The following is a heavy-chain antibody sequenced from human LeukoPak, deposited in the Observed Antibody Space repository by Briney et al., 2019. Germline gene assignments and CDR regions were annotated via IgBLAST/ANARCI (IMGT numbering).Heavy chain of an antibody. V-gene: IGHV3-7*01. CDR2: IKQDGSEK. D-gene: IGHD2-2*01. CDR1: GFTFSSYW. J-gene: IGHJ4*02. CDR3: AKFDCSSTSCSYPYLDY. Sequence: GGSLRLSCAASGFTFSSYWMSWVRQAPGKGLEWVANIKQDGSEKYYVDSVKGRFTISRDNAKNSLYLQMNSLRAEDTAVYYCAKFDCSSTSCSYPYLDYWGQGTLVTVSS.